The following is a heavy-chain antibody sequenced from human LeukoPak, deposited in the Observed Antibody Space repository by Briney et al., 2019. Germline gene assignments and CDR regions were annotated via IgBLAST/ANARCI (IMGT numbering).Heavy chain of an antibody. CDR3: ARGDPGITGTGSDAFDI. CDR2: IYYSGST. D-gene: IGHD1-20*01. Sequence: PSETLSLTCTVSGGSISDYYWSWIRQPPGKGLEWIGYIYYSGSTNYNPSLKSRVTISVDTSKNQFSLKLSSVTAADTAVYYCARGDPGITGTGSDAFDIWGQGTMVTVSS. V-gene: IGHV4-59*01. CDR1: GGSISDYY. J-gene: IGHJ3*02.